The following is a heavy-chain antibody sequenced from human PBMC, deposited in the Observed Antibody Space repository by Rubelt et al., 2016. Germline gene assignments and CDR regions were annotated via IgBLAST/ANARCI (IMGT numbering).Heavy chain of an antibody. V-gene: IGHV4-39*07. CDR2: IYHSGST. D-gene: IGHD6-13*01. CDR3: ARDSGYSSSSTLDY. J-gene: IGHJ4*02. Sequence: QLQLQESGPGLVKPSETLSLTCTVSGGFIRNNSYYWGWIRQPPGKGLEWIGSIYHSGSTYYNPSLKSRVAMSVDTSKNQFSLKLRSVTAADTAVYYCARDSGYSSSSTLDYWGQGTLVTASS. CDR1: GGFIRNNSYY.